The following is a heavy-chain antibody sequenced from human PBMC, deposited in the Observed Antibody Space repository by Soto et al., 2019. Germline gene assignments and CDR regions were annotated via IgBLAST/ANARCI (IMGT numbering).Heavy chain of an antibody. CDR3: ARKILGSTSRPDYWYFDL. CDR1: GFTFINYA. V-gene: IGHV3-23*01. CDR2: ISGGGDAT. Sequence: EVQLSQSGGGLVQPGGSLRLSCAGSGFTFINYAMNWVRQAPGKGLEWVSSISGGGDATFFANSVRGRFTISRDNSDNTVTLQMNSLGVDDTAVDYCARKILGSTSRPDYWYFDLWGRGTRVTVSS. D-gene: IGHD7-27*01. J-gene: IGHJ2*01.